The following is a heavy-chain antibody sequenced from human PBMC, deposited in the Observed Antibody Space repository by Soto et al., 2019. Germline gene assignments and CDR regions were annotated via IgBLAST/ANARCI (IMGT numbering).Heavy chain of an antibody. CDR2: ISSSGSTI. Sequence: LRLSCAASGFTSSSYEMNWVRQAPGKGLEWVSYISSSGSTIYYADSVKGRFTISRDNAKNSLYLQMNSLRAEDTAVYYCARDRVFWSGYSGMDVWGQGTTVTVSS. J-gene: IGHJ6*02. CDR1: GFTSSSYE. CDR3: ARDRVFWSGYSGMDV. D-gene: IGHD3-3*01. V-gene: IGHV3-48*03.